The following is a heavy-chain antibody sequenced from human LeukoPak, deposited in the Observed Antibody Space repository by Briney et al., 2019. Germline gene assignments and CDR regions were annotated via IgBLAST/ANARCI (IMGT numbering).Heavy chain of an antibody. J-gene: IGHJ4*02. CDR1: GFTFSSYA. V-gene: IGHV3-23*01. Sequence: GGSLRLSCAASGFTFSSYAMSWVREAPGKGVEWGSAISGSGGSTYYADSVKGRFTISRDNSKNTLYLQMNSLRAEGTAVYYCAKEPYSSSLDSALLDYWGQGTLVTVSS. CDR3: AKEPYSSSLDSALLDY. CDR2: ISGSGGST. D-gene: IGHD6-13*01.